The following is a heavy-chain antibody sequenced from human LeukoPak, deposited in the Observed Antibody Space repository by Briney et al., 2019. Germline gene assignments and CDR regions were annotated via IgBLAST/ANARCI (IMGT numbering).Heavy chain of an antibody. V-gene: IGHV1-2*02. Sequence: SVKVSCKASGYTFTGYYMHWVRQAPGQGLEWMGWINPNSGGTNYAQKFQGRVTMTRDTSISTAYMELSRLRSDDTAVYYCARRTIAAAGTVYNWFDPWGQGTLVTVSS. J-gene: IGHJ5*02. D-gene: IGHD6-13*01. CDR2: INPNSGGT. CDR3: ARRTIAAAGTVYNWFDP. CDR1: GYTFTGYY.